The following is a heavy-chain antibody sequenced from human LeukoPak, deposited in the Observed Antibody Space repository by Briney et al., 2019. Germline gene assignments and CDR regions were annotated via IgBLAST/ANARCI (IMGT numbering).Heavy chain of an antibody. D-gene: IGHD2-2*01. V-gene: IGHV4-39*01. CDR2: IYYSGST. J-gene: IGHJ4*02. CDR3: ARRLVYFDY. CDR1: GGSISSSSYY. Sequence: SETLSLTCTVSGGSISSSSYYWGWIRQPPGKGLEWIGSIYYSGSTYYNPSLKSRVTISADTSKNQFFLKLSSVTAADTAVYYCARRLVYFDYWGQGTLVTVSS.